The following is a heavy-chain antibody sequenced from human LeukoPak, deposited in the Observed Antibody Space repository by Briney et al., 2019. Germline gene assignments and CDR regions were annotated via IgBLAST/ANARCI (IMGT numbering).Heavy chain of an antibody. Sequence: GGSLRLSCAASGFAFNTYSMNWVRQAPGKGLEWVSSISSSSSYIYYADSVKGRFTISRDNAKNSLYLQMNSLRAEDTAVYYCATQPYDSSGYYPYWGQGTLVTVSS. CDR1: GFAFNTYS. CDR2: ISSSSSYI. V-gene: IGHV3-21*01. D-gene: IGHD3-22*01. CDR3: ATQPYDSSGYYPY. J-gene: IGHJ4*02.